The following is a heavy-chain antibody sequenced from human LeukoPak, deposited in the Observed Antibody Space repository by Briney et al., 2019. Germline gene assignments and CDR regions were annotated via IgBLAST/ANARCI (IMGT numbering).Heavy chain of an antibody. D-gene: IGHD3-22*01. CDR1: GFAFSHYW. Sequence: PGGSLRLSCAASGFAFSHYWMTWVRQAPGKGLEWVANIKHDGSETYYVDSVKGRFIISRDNAKNSLFLQMNGLRAEDTAVYYCAKGGAYYYDSSAYYRDRGQGTLVTVSS. CDR3: AKGGAYYYDSSAYYRD. CDR2: IKHDGSET. V-gene: IGHV3-7*03. J-gene: IGHJ4*02.